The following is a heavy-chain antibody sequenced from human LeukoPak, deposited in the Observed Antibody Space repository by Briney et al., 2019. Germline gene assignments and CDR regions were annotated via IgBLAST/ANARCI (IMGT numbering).Heavy chain of an antibody. Sequence: PGGSLRLSCAASGFTFSSYSMNWVRQAPGKGLEWVSSISSSSYIYYADSVKGRFTISRDNAKNSLYLQMNSLRAEDTAVYYCARGCSSTSCYSGAFDIWGQGTMVTVSS. D-gene: IGHD2-2*01. CDR3: ARGCSSTSCYSGAFDI. CDR2: ISSSSYI. CDR1: GFTFSSYS. V-gene: IGHV3-21*01. J-gene: IGHJ3*02.